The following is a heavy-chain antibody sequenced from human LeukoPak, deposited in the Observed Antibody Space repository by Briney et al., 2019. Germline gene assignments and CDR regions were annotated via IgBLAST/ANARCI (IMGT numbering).Heavy chain of an antibody. V-gene: IGHV3-64*01. D-gene: IGHD5-24*01. Sequence: GGSLRLSCAASGFTFSNYAMHWVRQAPGQGLDYVAAISSDGGTTYYANSVKGRFTISRDNSENTLNLQMGSLRAEDMAVYYCARRDGYNPYDYWGRGTLVTVSS. J-gene: IGHJ4*02. CDR1: GFTFSNYA. CDR3: ARRDGYNPYDY. CDR2: ISSDGGTT.